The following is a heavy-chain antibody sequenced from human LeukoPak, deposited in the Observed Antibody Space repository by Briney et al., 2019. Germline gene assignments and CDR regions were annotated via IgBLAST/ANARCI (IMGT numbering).Heavy chain of an antibody. CDR3: ARAADSSGYLLAYFDY. CDR1: GFTFSNYA. D-gene: IGHD3-22*01. Sequence: GGSLRLSCAASGFTFSNYAMNWVRQAPGKGLEWVSFISTSSSYIYYADSVKSRFTISRDNAKNSLYLQMNSLRAEDTAVYYCARAADSSGYLLAYFDYWGQGTLVTVSS. J-gene: IGHJ4*02. CDR2: ISTSSSYI. V-gene: IGHV3-21*01.